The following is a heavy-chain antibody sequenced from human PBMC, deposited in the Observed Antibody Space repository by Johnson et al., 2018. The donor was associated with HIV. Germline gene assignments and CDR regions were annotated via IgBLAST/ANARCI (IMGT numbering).Heavy chain of an antibody. CDR2: ISYDGSNK. CDR1: GFTFSTYA. Sequence: QVQLVESGGGVVQPGRSLRLSCAASGFTFSTYAIHWVRQAPGKGLEWVALISYDGSNKYYADSVRGRFTISRDNSKNTLYLQMGSLRAEDMAVYYCARDTKSGSYLEGTGAFDIWGQGTMVTVSS. D-gene: IGHD3-10*01. CDR3: ARDTKSGSYLEGTGAFDI. V-gene: IGHV3-30*14. J-gene: IGHJ3*02.